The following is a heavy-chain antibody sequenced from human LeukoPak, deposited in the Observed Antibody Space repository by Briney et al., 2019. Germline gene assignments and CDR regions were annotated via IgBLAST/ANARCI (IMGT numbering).Heavy chain of an antibody. V-gene: IGHV3-23*01. Sequence: PGGSLRLSCAASGFTFSSYAMSWVRQAPGKGLEWVSAISGSGGSTYYADSVKGRFTISRDNSKNTLYLQMNSLRAEDTAVYYCAKEDPGIAVAGYYPRADFQHWGQGTLVTVSS. D-gene: IGHD6-19*01. CDR1: GFTFSSYA. CDR3: AKEDPGIAVAGYYPRADFQH. CDR2: ISGSGGST. J-gene: IGHJ1*01.